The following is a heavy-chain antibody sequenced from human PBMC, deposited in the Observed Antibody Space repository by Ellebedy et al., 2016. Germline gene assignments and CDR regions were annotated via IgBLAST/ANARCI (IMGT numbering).Heavy chain of an antibody. CDR3: VTRPNGAFDF. J-gene: IGHJ3*01. CDR2: IYGGGAS. V-gene: IGHV3-53*01. CDR1: GFSVSSND. Sequence: GGSLRLXXAVSGFSVSSNDMSWVRQAPGKGLELVSLIYGGGASYYADSVKGRFTISRDSSKKTLYLQMSGLGAEDTAMYYCVTRPNGAFDFWGQGTMVTVSS. D-gene: IGHD4/OR15-4a*01.